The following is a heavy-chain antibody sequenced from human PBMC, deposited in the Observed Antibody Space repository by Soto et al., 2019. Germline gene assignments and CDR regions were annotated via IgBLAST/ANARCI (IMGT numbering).Heavy chain of an antibody. J-gene: IGHJ6*02. CDR2: ISSSSSFI. V-gene: IGHV3-21*01. CDR1: GFIFSSYS. Sequence: PWGSLRLSCAASGFIFSSYSMNWVRQAPGKGLEWVSSISSSSSFIYYADSVKGRFTISRDNAKNSLHLQMNSLRAEDTAVYHCARDRNPPYYGMDVWGQGTTVTVSS. CDR3: ARDRNPPYYGMDV.